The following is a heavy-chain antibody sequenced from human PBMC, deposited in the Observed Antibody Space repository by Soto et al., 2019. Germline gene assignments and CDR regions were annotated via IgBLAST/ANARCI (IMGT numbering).Heavy chain of an antibody. D-gene: IGHD3-9*01. Sequence: PXETLSLTCAVSGGSISSGGYSWSWIRQPPGKGLEWIGYIYHSGSTYYNPSLKSRVTISVDRSKNQFSLKLSSVTAADTAVYYCXSRADILTGLLYWGQGTLVTVSS. CDR1: GGSISSGGYS. V-gene: IGHV4-30-2*01. CDR3: XSRADILTGLLY. J-gene: IGHJ4*02. CDR2: IYHSGST.